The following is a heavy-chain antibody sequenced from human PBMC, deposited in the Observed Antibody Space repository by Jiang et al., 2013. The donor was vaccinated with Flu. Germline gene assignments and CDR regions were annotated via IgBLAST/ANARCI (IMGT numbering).Heavy chain of an antibody. CDR1: SISSSSYY. D-gene: IGHD6-13*01. V-gene: IGHV4-39*01. CDR3: ARLRQQLVVDY. Sequence: SISSSSYYWGWIASPRKGWSGLGVSIIWEXLLQPSLKSRVTISVDTSKNQFSLKLSSVTAADTAVYYCARLRQQLVVDYWGQGTLVTVSS. CDR2: SIIWEX. J-gene: IGHJ4*02.